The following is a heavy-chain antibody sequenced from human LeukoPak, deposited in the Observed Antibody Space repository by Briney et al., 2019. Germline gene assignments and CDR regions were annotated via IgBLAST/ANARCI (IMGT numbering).Heavy chain of an antibody. V-gene: IGHV3-23*01. CDR3: ARGVSRGGWYDAFDI. D-gene: IGHD6-19*01. J-gene: IGHJ3*02. CDR2: ISGSGGST. Sequence: GGSLRLSCAASGFTFSSYAMSWVRQAPGKGLEWVSDISGSGGSTYYADSVKGRFTISRDNAKNSLYLQMNSLRAEDTAVYYCARGVSRGGWYDAFDIWGQGTMVTVSS. CDR1: GFTFSSYA.